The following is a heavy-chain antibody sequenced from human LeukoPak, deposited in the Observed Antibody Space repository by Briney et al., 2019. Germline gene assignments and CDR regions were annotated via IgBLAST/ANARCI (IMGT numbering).Heavy chain of an antibody. CDR2: IRGSGGST. CDR1: GFTFSSYA. J-gene: IGHJ4*02. CDR3: AKWGYCSSTSCYAWSLGFDY. V-gene: IGHV3-23*01. D-gene: IGHD2-2*01. Sequence: GGSLRLSCAASGFTFSSYAMSWVRQAPGKGLEWVSAIRGSGGSTYYADSVKGRFPISRDNSKNTLYLQMNSLRAEDTAVYYCAKWGYCSSTSCYAWSLGFDYWGQGTLVTVSS.